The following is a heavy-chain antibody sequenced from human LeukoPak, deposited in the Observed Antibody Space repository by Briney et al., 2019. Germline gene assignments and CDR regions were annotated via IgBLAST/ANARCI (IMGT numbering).Heavy chain of an antibody. J-gene: IGHJ3*02. CDR2: ISSSSSYI. D-gene: IGHD6-13*01. Sequence: GGSLRLSCAASGFTFSSYSMNWVRQAPGKGLGWVSSISSSSSYIYYADSVKGRFTISRDNAKNSLYLQMNSLRAEDTAVYYCARDAAAADAFDIWGQGTMVTVSS. CDR3: ARDAAAADAFDI. V-gene: IGHV3-21*01. CDR1: GFTFSSYS.